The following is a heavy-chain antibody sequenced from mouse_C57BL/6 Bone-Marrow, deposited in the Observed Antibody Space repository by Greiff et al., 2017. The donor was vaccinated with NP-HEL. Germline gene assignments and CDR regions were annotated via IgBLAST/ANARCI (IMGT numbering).Heavy chain of an antibody. CDR3: TREWNYYGSVDAMDY. Sequence: EVQGVESGEGLVKPGGSLKLSCAASGFTFSSYAMSWVRQTPEKRLEWVAYISSGGDYIYYADTVKGRFTISRDNARNTLYLQMSSLKSEDTAMYYCTREWNYYGSVDAMDYWGQGTSVTVSS. CDR2: ISSGGDYI. CDR1: GFTFSSYA. J-gene: IGHJ4*01. D-gene: IGHD1-1*01. V-gene: IGHV5-9-1*02.